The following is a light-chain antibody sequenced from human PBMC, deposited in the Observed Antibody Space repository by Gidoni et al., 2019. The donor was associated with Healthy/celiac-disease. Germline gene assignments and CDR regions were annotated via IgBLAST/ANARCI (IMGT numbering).Light chain of an antibody. CDR2: AAS. Sequence: DIQMTQSPSSLSASAGDRVTITCRASQSISSYLNWYQQKPGKAPKLLIYAASSLQSGVPSRFSGSGSGTDFTLTISSLQPEDFATYYCQQSYSTLGYTFGQGTELEIK. V-gene: IGKV1-39*01. J-gene: IGKJ2*01. CDR1: QSISSY. CDR3: QQSYSTLGYT.